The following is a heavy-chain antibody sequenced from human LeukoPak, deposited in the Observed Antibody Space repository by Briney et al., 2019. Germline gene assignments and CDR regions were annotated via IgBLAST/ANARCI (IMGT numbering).Heavy chain of an antibody. V-gene: IGHV4-59*01. D-gene: IGHD6-19*01. CDR3: ARDTSGWYYFDY. CDR2: IYYSGST. J-gene: IGHJ4*01. Sequence: SETLSLTCTVSGGSISSYYWSWIRQPPGKGLEWIGYIYYSGSTNYNPSLKSRVSISVDTSKNQFSLKLSSVTAAGTAVYYCARDTSGWYYFDYWGQGTLVTVSS. CDR1: GGSISSYY.